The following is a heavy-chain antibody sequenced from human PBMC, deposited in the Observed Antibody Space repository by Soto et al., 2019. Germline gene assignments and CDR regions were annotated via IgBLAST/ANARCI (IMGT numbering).Heavy chain of an antibody. CDR1: GDSVSSNSVA. CDR3: ARASHSYGCFDY. D-gene: IGHD5-18*01. V-gene: IGHV6-1*01. Sequence: SPTLSLTCAISGDSVSSNSVAWNWIRQSPSRGLEWLGRTYYRSKWYNDYAASVKSRITINPDTSKNQVSLQLNSVTPEDTAVYYCARASHSYGCFDYWGQGTLVTVSS. CDR2: TYYRSKWYN. J-gene: IGHJ4*02.